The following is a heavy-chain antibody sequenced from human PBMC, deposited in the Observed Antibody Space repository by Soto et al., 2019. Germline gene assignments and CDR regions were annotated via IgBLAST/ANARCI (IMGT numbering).Heavy chain of an antibody. J-gene: IGHJ4*02. CDR1: GFTFSGHA. CDR2: VSSDGSRR. Sequence: QVYVVESGGGVVQPGRSLTLSCVGSGFTFSGHAMHWVRQAPGKGLEWVAIVSSDGSRRFYGESVEGRFSISRDNSRKTLYLHINSVDSESRAAYYWAPDRRLRTTLRLPRGHEYWGEGTLVTVSS. D-gene: IGHD5-12*01. CDR3: APDRRLRTTLRLPRGHEY. V-gene: IGHV3-30*03.